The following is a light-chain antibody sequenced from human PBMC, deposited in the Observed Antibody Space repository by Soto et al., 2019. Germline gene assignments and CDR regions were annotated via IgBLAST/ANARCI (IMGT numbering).Light chain of an antibody. J-gene: IGKJ2*01. Sequence: DIQLTQSPSFLSASVGDRVTITCRASQDISTYLAWYQQTPGRAPKVLVYAASTLQSGVPSRFSGSGSGTKFTLTISSLQPEDFATYYCQYSNSYPHTFGRGTKLEIE. CDR3: QYSNSYPHT. CDR2: AAS. V-gene: IGKV1-9*01. CDR1: QDISTY.